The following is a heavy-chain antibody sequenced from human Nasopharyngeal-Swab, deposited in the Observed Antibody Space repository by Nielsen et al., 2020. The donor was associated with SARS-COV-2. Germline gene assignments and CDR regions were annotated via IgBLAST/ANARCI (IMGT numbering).Heavy chain of an antibody. J-gene: IGHJ6*02. CDR3: ARGTRFLSWLLYRCQSGCGGMDV. Sequence: GSLRLSCAVHGGSFSSYYWNWIRQPPGKGLEWIGEINHSESTDYNPSLKSRVTISVDSSKNQFSLKLSSVTAADTAVYYCARGTRFLSWLLYRCQSGCGGMDVWGQGTTVTVSS. D-gene: IGHD3-3*01. CDR1: GGSFSSYY. V-gene: IGHV4-34*01. CDR2: INHSEST.